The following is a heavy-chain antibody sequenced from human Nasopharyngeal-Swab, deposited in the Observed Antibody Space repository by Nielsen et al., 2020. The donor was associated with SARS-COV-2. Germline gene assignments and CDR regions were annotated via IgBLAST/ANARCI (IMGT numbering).Heavy chain of an antibody. Sequence: ASVKVSCKASGYTFTSYGISWVRQAPGQGLEWMGWISAYNGNTNYAQKLQGRVTMTTDTSTSTAYMELRSLRSDDTAVYYCARAGYDYVWGAMLSAPRYGTDVWGQGTTVTVSS. D-gene: IGHD3-16*01. CDR2: ISAYNGNT. CDR1: GYTFTSYG. CDR3: ARAGYDYVWGAMLSAPRYGTDV. V-gene: IGHV1-18*01. J-gene: IGHJ6*02.